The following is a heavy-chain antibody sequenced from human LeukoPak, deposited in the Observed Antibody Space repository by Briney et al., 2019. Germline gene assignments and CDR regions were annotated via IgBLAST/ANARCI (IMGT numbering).Heavy chain of an antibody. V-gene: IGHV1-69*13. CDR3: ARDYAGYSGSYYGGGY. Sequence: GASVKVSCKASGGTFSSYAISWVRQAPGQGLEWMGGIIPIFGTANYAQKFQGRVTITADESTSTAYMELSSLRSEDTAVYYCARDYAGYSGSYYGGGYWGQGTLVTVSS. J-gene: IGHJ4*02. CDR1: GGTFSSYA. D-gene: IGHD1-26*01. CDR2: IIPIFGTA.